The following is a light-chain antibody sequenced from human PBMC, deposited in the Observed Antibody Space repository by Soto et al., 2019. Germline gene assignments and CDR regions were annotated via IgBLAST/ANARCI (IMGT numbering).Light chain of an antibody. J-gene: IGKJ1*01. CDR2: GAS. CDR1: QSVGDN. CDR3: QQYDTWPPAT. V-gene: IGKV3-15*01. Sequence: EIVMTQSPATLSVSPGERATLSCRASQSVGDNLAWYQRQPGQPPRLLIYGASTRATGIPLRFSGSGSGTVFTLTISSLQSVDFAVYYCQQYDTWPPATFGQGTKVDIK.